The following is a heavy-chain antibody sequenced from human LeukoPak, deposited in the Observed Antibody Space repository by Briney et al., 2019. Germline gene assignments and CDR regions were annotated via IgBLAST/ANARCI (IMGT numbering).Heavy chain of an antibody. D-gene: IGHD3-10*01. CDR3: ARDHQTYYYGSGPGGY. CDR2: INHSGST. Sequence: PSETLSLTCAVYGGSFSGYYWSWIRQPPGKGLEWIGEINHSGSTNYNPSLKSRVTISVDTSKNQFSLKLSSVTAADTAVYYCARDHQTYYYGSGPGGYWGQGTLVTVSS. CDR1: GGSFSGYY. V-gene: IGHV4-34*01. J-gene: IGHJ4*02.